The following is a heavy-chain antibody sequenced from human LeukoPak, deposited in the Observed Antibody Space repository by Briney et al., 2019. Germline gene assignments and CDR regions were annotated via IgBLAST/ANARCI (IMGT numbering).Heavy chain of an antibody. V-gene: IGHV3-21*01. J-gene: IGHJ4*02. CDR2: ISSSSSYI. CDR1: GFTFSSYS. Sequence: GGSLRLSCAASGFTFSSYSMNWVRQAPGKGLEWVSSISSSSSYIYYADSVKGRFTISRDNAKNSLYLQMNSLRAEDTAVYYCASNRYYYDSSAYYPDYWGQGILVTVSS. D-gene: IGHD3-22*01. CDR3: ASNRYYYDSSAYYPDY.